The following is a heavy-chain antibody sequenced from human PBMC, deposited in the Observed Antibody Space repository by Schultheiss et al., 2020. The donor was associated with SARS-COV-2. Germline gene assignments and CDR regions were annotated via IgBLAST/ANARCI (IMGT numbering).Heavy chain of an antibody. D-gene: IGHD6-19*01. CDR1: GFTFISYA. J-gene: IGHJ6*03. V-gene: IGHV3-21*01. Sequence: GGSLRLSCAASGFTFISYAMSWVRQAPGKGLEWVSSISSSSSYIYYADSVKGRFTISRDNAKNSLYLQMNSLRAEDTAVYYCASHWLDKNYYYMDVWGKGTTVTVSS. CDR3: ASHWLDKNYYYMDV. CDR2: ISSSSSYI.